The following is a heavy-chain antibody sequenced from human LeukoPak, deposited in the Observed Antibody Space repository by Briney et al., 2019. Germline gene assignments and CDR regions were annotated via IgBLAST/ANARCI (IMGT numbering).Heavy chain of an antibody. J-gene: IGHJ4*02. CDR3: AKLNDFWSGYLDY. D-gene: IGHD3-3*01. CDR1: GFTFSSYS. CDR2: ISGGGGST. V-gene: IGHV3-23*01. Sequence: GGSLRLSCAASGFTFSSYSMSWVRQAPGKGLEWVSAISGGGGSTYYADSVKGRFTISRDNSKNTLYLQMNSLRAEDTAVYYCAKLNDFWSGYLDYWGQGTLVTVSS.